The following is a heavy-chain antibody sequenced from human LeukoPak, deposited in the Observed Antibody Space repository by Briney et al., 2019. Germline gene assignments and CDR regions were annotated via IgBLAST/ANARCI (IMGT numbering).Heavy chain of an antibody. D-gene: IGHD3-10*01. Sequence: KPSETLSLTCTVSGGSISSYYWSWIRQPAGKGLEWIGRIYTSGSTNYNPSLKSRVTMSVDTSKNQFSLKLSSVTAADTAVYYCARDLGFGDPFSWFDPWGQGTLVTVSS. J-gene: IGHJ5*02. CDR1: GGSISSYY. V-gene: IGHV4-4*07. CDR3: ARDLGFGDPFSWFDP. CDR2: IYTSGST.